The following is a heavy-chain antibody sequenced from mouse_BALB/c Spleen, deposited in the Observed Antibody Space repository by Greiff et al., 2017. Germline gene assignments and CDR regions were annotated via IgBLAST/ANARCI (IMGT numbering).Heavy chain of an antibody. CDR3: ARGGLDRSAMDY. CDR1: GFTFSDYY. J-gene: IGHJ4*01. V-gene: IGHV5-4*02. CDR2: ISDGGSYT. D-gene: IGHD3-2*01. Sequence: EVKLVESGGGLVKPGGSLKLSCAASGFTFSDYYMYWVRQTPEKRLEWVATISDGGSYTYYPDSVKGRFTISRDNAKNNLYLQMSSLKSEDTAMYYCARGGLDRSAMDYWGQGTSVTVSS.